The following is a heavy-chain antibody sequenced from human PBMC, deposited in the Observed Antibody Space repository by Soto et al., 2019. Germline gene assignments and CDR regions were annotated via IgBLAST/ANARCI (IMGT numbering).Heavy chain of an antibody. D-gene: IGHD2-2*01. CDR1: GYTFISYD. J-gene: IGHJ2*01. CDR3: ASGHCFSSSCSYLDL. CDR2: MNPNSGNT. Sequence: ASVKVSCTASGYTFISYDINWVRQATGQGLEWMGWMNPNSGNTGYARKFQGRVTLTRNTSIGTAYMELSSLRSEDTAIYYCASGHCFSSSCSYLDLWGRGTLVTVSS. V-gene: IGHV1-8*01.